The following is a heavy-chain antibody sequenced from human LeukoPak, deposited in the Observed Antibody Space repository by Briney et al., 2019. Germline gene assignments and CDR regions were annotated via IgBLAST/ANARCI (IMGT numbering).Heavy chain of an antibody. CDR1: GFTFSSYG. D-gene: IGHD2-2*01. CDR2: IRYDGSNK. J-gene: IGHJ6*03. Sequence: PGGSLRLSCAASGFTFSSYGMHWVRQAPGKGLEWVAFIRYDGSNKYYADSAKGRFTISRDNSKNTLYLQMNSLRAEDTAVYYCAKGLVVPAAIYYMDVWGKGTTVTVSS. CDR3: AKGLVVPAAIYYMDV. V-gene: IGHV3-30*02.